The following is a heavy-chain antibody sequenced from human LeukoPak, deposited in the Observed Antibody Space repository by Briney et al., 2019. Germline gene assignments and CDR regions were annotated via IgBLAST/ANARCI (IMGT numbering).Heavy chain of an antibody. J-gene: IGHJ4*02. Sequence: GGSLRLSCAASGFTFSSYAVSWVRQAPGKGLEWVSSISGSGGSTYSADSVKGRFTISRDNSKNTLYLQMNSLRAEDTALYYCAKDRSCTNDICHGDFDYWGQGTLVNVSS. D-gene: IGHD2-8*01. CDR1: GFTFSSYA. CDR2: ISGSGGST. V-gene: IGHV3-23*01. CDR3: AKDRSCTNDICHGDFDY.